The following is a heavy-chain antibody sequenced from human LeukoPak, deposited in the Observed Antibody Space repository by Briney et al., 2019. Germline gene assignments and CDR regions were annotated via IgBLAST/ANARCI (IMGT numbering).Heavy chain of an antibody. CDR1: GLSFSNYA. Sequence: PGRSLRLSCAASGLSFSNYAMYWVHQAPGKGLEWVSAIGGTGGNIFYTDSVKGRFTISRDNSKNTLYLHMNSLRAQDTAIYYCVRDNYSYRLDVWGQGTLVTVSS. V-gene: IGHV3-23*01. D-gene: IGHD2-21*01. CDR2: IGGTGGNI. J-gene: IGHJ4*02. CDR3: VRDNYSYRLDV.